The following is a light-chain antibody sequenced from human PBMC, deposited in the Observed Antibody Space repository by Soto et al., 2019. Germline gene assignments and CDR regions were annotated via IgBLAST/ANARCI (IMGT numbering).Light chain of an antibody. V-gene: IGKV3-20*01. CDR1: QSISSNY. CDR2: GSS. Sequence: EIVLTQSPGTLSLSPGERATLSCWASQSISSNYIAWYQQKPGQAPRLLISGSSIRATGIPKRFSGSGSGTSFTLTISSLEPEDFAVFYCQQYESSPFTFGPGTKVDFK. CDR3: QQYESSPFT. J-gene: IGKJ3*01.